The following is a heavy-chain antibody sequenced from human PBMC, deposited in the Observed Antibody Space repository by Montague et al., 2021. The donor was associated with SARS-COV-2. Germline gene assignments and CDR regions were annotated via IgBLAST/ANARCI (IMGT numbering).Heavy chain of an antibody. CDR3: ARAGSDYYYGLDV. V-gene: IGHV4-59*01. J-gene: IGHJ6*02. CDR1: GGSISNYY. Sequence: SETLSLTCTVSGGSISNYYWSWIRQPPGTGLEWIGYINYSGSTDYNPSLTSRVTISLDTSKNQFSLKVTSVTAADTAVYYCARAGSDYYYGLDVWGQGTTVTVSS. D-gene: IGHD2-21*01. CDR2: INYSGST.